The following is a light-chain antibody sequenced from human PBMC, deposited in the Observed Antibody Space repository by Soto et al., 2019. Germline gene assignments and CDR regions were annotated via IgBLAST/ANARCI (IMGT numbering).Light chain of an antibody. CDR2: GAS. CDR3: HQYGSSPLPGGSPIP. J-gene: IGKJ4*01. V-gene: IGKV3-20*01. Sequence: ENVLTQSPGTLYLSPGERATLSCRASQSVSGNYLAWYQHKPGQAPMLLIYGASSSATGIADRFSGSGSGTDFTLTISRLEPEAFAVYYGHQYGSSPLPGGSPIPFGGGTKVEIK. CDR1: QSVSGNY.